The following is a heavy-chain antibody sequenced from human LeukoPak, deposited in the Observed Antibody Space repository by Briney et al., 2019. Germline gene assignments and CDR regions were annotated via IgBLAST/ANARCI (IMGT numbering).Heavy chain of an antibody. CDR2: IYSSGST. V-gene: IGHV3-66*03. Sequence: GGSLRLSCAASGFTVSNNFMGWVRQAPGKGLDWVSIIYSSGSTYYADSVKGRFTISRDNSKNTLYLQMNSLRAEDTAVYYCARAGVQQQLVPVYFDYWGQGTLVTVSS. CDR3: ARAGVQQQLVPVYFDY. D-gene: IGHD6-13*01. J-gene: IGHJ4*02. CDR1: GFTVSNNF.